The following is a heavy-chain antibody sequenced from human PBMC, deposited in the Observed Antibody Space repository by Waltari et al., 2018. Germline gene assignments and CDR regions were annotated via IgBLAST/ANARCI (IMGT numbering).Heavy chain of an antibody. Sequence: QLQLQESGPGLVKPSETLSLLCTVSGVSFSSSSYYWGWIRQPPGKGLEWIGSIDYSGNTYYNPSLKGRVTISRDTSKNQFSLRLSSVTAADTAVYYCARVKPFDYWGQGTLVTVSS. CDR1: GVSFSSSSYY. CDR2: IDYSGNT. J-gene: IGHJ4*02. CDR3: ARVKPFDY. V-gene: IGHV4-39*07.